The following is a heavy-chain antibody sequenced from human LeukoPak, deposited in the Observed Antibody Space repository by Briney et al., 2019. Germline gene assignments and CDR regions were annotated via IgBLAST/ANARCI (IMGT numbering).Heavy chain of an antibody. D-gene: IGHD4-17*01. CDR3: ARGWDYGDYGAFDI. Sequence: GGSLRLSCAASGFTFSSYAMSWVRQAPGKGLEWVSAISGSGGSTYYADSVKGRLTISRDNSKNTLYLQMNSLRAEDTAVYYCARGWDYGDYGAFDIWGQGTMVTVSS. CDR1: GFTFSSYA. J-gene: IGHJ3*02. V-gene: IGHV3-23*01. CDR2: ISGSGGST.